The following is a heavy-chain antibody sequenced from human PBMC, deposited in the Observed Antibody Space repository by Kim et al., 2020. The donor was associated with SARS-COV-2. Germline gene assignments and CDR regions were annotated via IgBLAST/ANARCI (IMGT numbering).Heavy chain of an antibody. D-gene: IGHD2-2*01. Sequence: SQTLSLTCAISGDSVSSNSAAWNWIRQSPSRGLEWLGRTYYRSKWYNDYAVSVKSRITINPDTSKNQFSLQLNSVTPEDTAVYYCASTLVVPAAMGFLVGAPSSRIDAFDIWGQGTMVTVSS. V-gene: IGHV6-1*01. CDR3: ASTLVVPAAMGFLVGAPSSRIDAFDI. J-gene: IGHJ3*02. CDR2: TYYRSKWYN. CDR1: GDSVSSNSAA.